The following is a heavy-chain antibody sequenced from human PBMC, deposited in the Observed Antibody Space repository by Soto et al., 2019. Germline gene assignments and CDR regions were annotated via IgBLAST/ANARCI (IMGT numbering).Heavy chain of an antibody. V-gene: IGHV3-7*01. D-gene: IGHD4-4*01. CDR1: GFTFSDSW. J-gene: IGHJ5*02. CDR3: VRGGSNYAS. CDR2: IKPDESEK. Sequence: EVQLVESGGVLGQPGGSLRLSCTASGFTFSDSWMTWVRQAPGKGLEWVARIKPDESEKKYADSVKGRFPISRDNAKNSMYLQMDSLRGEDTAVYYCVRGGSNYASWGQGTLVTVSS.